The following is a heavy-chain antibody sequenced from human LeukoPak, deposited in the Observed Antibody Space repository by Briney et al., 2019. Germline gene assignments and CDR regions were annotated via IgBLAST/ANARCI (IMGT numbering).Heavy chain of an antibody. D-gene: IGHD2-8*01. Sequence: SETLSLTCAVYGGSFSGYYWNWIRQPPGKGLEWIGEINHSGSTNYNPSLKSRVTISVDTSKNQFSLKLSSVTAADTAVYYCAGGDIVLMVYAPSAGFNYWGQGTLVTVSS. J-gene: IGHJ4*02. CDR1: GGSFSGYY. CDR3: AGGDIVLMVYAPSAGFNY. V-gene: IGHV4-34*01. CDR2: INHSGST.